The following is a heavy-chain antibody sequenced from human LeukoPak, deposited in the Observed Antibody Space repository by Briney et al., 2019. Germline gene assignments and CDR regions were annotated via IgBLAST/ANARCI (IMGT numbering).Heavy chain of an antibody. D-gene: IGHD2-15*01. CDR3: ARGRGGSSLYYFDY. CDR1: GFTLSSYE. V-gene: IGHV3-48*03. Sequence: GGSLRLSCAASGFTLSSYEMNWVRQAPGKGLEWVSYISSSGSTMYYADPVKGRFTISRDNAKNSLFLQMNSLRAEDTAVYYCARGRGGSSLYYFDYWGQGTLVTVSS. CDR2: ISSSGSTM. J-gene: IGHJ4*02.